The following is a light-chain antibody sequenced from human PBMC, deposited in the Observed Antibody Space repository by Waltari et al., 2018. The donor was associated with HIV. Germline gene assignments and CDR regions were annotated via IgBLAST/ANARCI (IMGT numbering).Light chain of an antibody. Sequence: QSVLTQPPSASGTPGQRGTISCSGSSSNIGNDNVYWYQQPPGTAPKLLIYKNYQRPSGVPDRFAGSKSGTSASLAISGLRSEDEADYYCVGWDASLSAYVFGTGTKVTIL. V-gene: IGLV1-47*01. J-gene: IGLJ1*01. CDR3: VGWDASLSAYV. CDR2: KNY. CDR1: SSNIGNDN.